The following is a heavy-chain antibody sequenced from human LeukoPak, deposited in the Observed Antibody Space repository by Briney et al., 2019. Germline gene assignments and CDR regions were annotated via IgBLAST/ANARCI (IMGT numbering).Heavy chain of an antibody. CDR1: GFTFSSYG. Sequence: GGSLRLSCAASGFTFSSYGMHWVRQAPGKGLEWVAFIRYDGSNKYYADSVKGRFTISRDNSKNTLYLQMNSLRAEDTAVYYCAKDRGRCSGGSCYSANYFDYWGQGTLVTVSS. CDR2: IRYDGSNK. CDR3: AKDRGRCSGGSCYSANYFDY. J-gene: IGHJ4*02. D-gene: IGHD2-15*01. V-gene: IGHV3-30*02.